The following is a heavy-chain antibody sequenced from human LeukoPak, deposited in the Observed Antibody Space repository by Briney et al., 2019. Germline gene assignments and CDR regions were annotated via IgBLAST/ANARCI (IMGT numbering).Heavy chain of an antibody. CDR3: ARERGGYCSSGSCYVFYP. CDR1: GSSISRGGYY. V-gene: IGHV4-31*03. J-gene: IGHJ5*02. Sequence: PSQTLSLTCTVSGSSISRGGYYWSWIRQHPGKGLEWIGYIYYSGSTYYNPSLRSRVTISVDTSNNQFSLKLGSVTAADTAVYYCARERGGYCSSGSCYVFYPWGQGTLVTVSS. D-gene: IGHD2-15*01. CDR2: IYYSGST.